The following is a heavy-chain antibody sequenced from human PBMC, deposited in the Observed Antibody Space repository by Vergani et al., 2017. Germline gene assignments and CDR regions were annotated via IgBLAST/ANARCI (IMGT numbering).Heavy chain of an antibody. CDR3: ARVGEPYDFWSVQGAFDI. Sequence: EVQLVESGGGLVKPGGSLRLSCAASGFTFSSYSMNWVRQAPGKGLEWVSSISSSSSYIYYADSVKGRFTISRDNAKNSLYLQMNSLRAEDTAVYYCARVGEPYDFWSVQGAFDIWGQGTMVTVSS. V-gene: IGHV3-21*01. CDR2: ISSSSSYI. CDR1: GFTFSSYS. J-gene: IGHJ3*02. D-gene: IGHD3-3*01.